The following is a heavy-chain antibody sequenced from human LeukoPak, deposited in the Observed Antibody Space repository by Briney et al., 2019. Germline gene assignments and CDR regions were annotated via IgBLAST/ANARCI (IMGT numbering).Heavy chain of an antibody. CDR2: IYYSGST. D-gene: IGHD5-18*01. J-gene: IGHJ4*02. Sequence: SETLSLTCTVSGGSVSSGSHYWSWIRQPPGKGLEWIGYIYYSGSTNYNPSLKSRVTISVDTSKNQFSLKLSSVTAADTAVYYCARFEYSYGPGLLDYWGQGTLVTVSS. V-gene: IGHV4-61*01. CDR3: ARFEYSYGPGLLDY. CDR1: GGSVSSGSHY.